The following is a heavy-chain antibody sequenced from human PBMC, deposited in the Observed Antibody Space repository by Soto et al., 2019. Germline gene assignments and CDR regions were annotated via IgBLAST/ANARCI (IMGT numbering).Heavy chain of an antibody. CDR2: ISSSSSYI. J-gene: IGHJ6*02. D-gene: IGHD1-20*01. CDR1: GFTFSSYS. Sequence: GSLRLSCAASGFTFSSYSMNWVRQAPGKGLEWVSSISSSSSYIYYADSVKGRFTISRDNAKNSLYLQMNSLRAEDTAVYFCARGNWNYYYGFDVWGQGTTVTVSS. CDR3: ARGNWNYYYGFDV. V-gene: IGHV3-21*01.